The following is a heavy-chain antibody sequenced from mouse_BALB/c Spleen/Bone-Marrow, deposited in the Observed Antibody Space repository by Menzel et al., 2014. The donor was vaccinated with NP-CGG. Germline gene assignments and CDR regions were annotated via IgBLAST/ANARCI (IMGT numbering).Heavy chain of an antibody. CDR2: IDPANGDT. CDR3: NRYDWYFEV. D-gene: IGHD2-14*01. V-gene: IGHV14-4*02. Sequence: EVQLQQSVAELVRSGASVQLSCTASGYNINDYSMHWVKQRPEQGLEWIGWIDPANGDTEYAPKFQGKATMTADTSSNTAYLQLSSLTSEDTAVYYWNRYDWYFEVWGAGTTVNVSS. J-gene: IGHJ1*01. CDR1: GYNINDYS.